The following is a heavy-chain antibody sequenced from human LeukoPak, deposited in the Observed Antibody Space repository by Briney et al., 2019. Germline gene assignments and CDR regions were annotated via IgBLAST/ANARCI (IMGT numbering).Heavy chain of an antibody. J-gene: IGHJ4*02. CDR3: AKVGLYYYDSSGYYFDY. CDR2: ISYDGSNK. CDR1: GFTFSSYG. Sequence: PGRSLGLSCAASGFTFSSYGMHWVRQAPGKGLEWVAVISYDGSNKYYADSVKGRFTISRDNSKNTLYLQMNSLRAEDTAVYYCAKVGLYYYDSSGYYFDYWGQGTLVTVSS. V-gene: IGHV3-30*18. D-gene: IGHD3-22*01.